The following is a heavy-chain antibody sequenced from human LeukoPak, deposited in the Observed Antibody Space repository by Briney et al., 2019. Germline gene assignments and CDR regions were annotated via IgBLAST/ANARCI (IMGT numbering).Heavy chain of an antibody. V-gene: IGHV3-7*01. CDR1: EFTFSSYW. D-gene: IGHD4-17*01. CDR2: IKQDGSEK. J-gene: IGHJ4*02. Sequence: GGSLRLSCAASEFTFSSYWMSWVRQAPGKGLEWVANIKQDGSEKYYVDSVKGRFTISRDNAKNSLYLQMNSLRAEDTAVYYCARDPGDYFDYWGQGTLVTVSS. CDR3: ARDPGDYFDY.